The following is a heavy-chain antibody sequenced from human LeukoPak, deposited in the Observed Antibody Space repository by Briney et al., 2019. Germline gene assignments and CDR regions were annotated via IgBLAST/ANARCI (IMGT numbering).Heavy chain of an antibody. Sequence: GGSLRLSRSASGLTFSAYAMHWARQPPGKGLEYVSAINSNGGSTYYADSVKGRFTISRDNSKNTVFLQMSSLRVEDTAVYYCVKEAFTLASPFDSWGKGTQVTVSS. D-gene: IGHD3-16*01. J-gene: IGHJ4*02. CDR3: VKEAFTLASPFDS. CDR1: GLTFSAYA. V-gene: IGHV3-64D*09. CDR2: INSNGGST.